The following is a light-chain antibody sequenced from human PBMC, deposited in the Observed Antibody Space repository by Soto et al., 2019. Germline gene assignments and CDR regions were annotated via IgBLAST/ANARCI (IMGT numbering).Light chain of an antibody. Sequence: QSALTQPASVSASPGQSITISCTGTSSDVGGYHYVSWYQRHPNNAPKLIIYEVSNRPSGVSNRFSGSKSGNTASLSISGLQAEDEADYYCSSYTIFNTLVFGGGTKVTVL. J-gene: IGLJ3*02. V-gene: IGLV2-14*01. CDR3: SSYTIFNTLV. CDR2: EVS. CDR1: SSDVGGYHY.